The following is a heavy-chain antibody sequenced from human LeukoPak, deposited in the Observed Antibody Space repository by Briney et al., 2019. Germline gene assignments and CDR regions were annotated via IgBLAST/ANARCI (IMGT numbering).Heavy chain of an antibody. CDR1: GFTFSDYY. CDR2: ISSSGSTI. J-gene: IGHJ5*02. CDR3: ARGGKYYDSSGYYYNWFDP. D-gene: IGHD3-22*01. Sequence: GGSLRLSCAASGFTFSDYYMSWIRQAPGKGLEWVSYISSSGSTIYYADSVKGRFTISRDNTKNSLYLQMNSLRAEDTAVYYCARGGKYYDSSGYYYNWFDPWGQGTLVTVSS. V-gene: IGHV3-11*04.